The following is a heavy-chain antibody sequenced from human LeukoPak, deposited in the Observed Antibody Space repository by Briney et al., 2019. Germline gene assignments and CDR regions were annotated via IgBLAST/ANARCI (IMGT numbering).Heavy chain of an antibody. J-gene: IGHJ4*02. CDR1: GGSFSGYY. V-gene: IGHV4-34*01. CDR3: ARSIAAAASSFDY. D-gene: IGHD6-13*01. CDR2: IKHSGST. Sequence: SETLSLTCAVYGGSFSGYYWSWIRQPPGKGLEWIGEIKHSGSTNYNPSLKSRVTISVDTSKNQFSLKLSSVTAADTAVYYCARSIAAAASSFDYWGQGTLVTVSS.